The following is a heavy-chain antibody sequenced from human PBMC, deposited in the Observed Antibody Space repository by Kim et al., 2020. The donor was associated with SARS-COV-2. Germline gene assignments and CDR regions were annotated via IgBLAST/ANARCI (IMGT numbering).Heavy chain of an antibody. V-gene: IGHV1-3*01. CDR3: ARDRLAVAGDLFDY. J-gene: IGHJ4*02. D-gene: IGHD6-19*01. Sequence: QKFQGRVTITRDTSASTAYMELSSLRSEDTAVYYCARDRLAVAGDLFDYWGQGTLVTVSS.